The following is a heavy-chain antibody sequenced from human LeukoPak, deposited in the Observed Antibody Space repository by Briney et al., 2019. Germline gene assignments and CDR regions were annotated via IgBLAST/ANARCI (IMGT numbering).Heavy chain of an antibody. Sequence: GGSLILSCAASGFTFSSYSMNWVRQAPGKGLEWVSSISISSSYIYYADSVKGRFTISRDNAKNSLYLQMNSLRAEDTAVYFCARGRSGYCSTTSCSRPPDYWGQGTLVTVSS. D-gene: IGHD2-2*03. V-gene: IGHV3-21*01. CDR2: ISISSSYI. J-gene: IGHJ4*02. CDR3: ARGRSGYCSTTSCSRPPDY. CDR1: GFTFSSYS.